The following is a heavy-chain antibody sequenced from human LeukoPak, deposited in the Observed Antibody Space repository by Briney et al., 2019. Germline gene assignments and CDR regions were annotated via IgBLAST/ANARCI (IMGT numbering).Heavy chain of an antibody. V-gene: IGHV4-39*07. CDR2: IYSSGST. CDR1: GGSISSNSYY. J-gene: IGHJ4*02. Sequence: PSETLSLTCSVSGGSISSNSYYWDWIRQPPGKGLEWIGSIYSSGSTNCNPSLKSRVTMSVDTSKNQFSLKLSSVTAADTAVYYCARDCSSTSCYGLFDYWGQGTLVTVSS. CDR3: ARDCSSTSCYGLFDY. D-gene: IGHD2-2*01.